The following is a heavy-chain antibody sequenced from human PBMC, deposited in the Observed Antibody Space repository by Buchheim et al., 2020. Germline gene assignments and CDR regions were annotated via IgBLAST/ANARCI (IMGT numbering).Heavy chain of an antibody. CDR1: GFTFNTAW. CDR3: TWTGYTWFDT. J-gene: IGHJ5*02. CDR2: IKSKSSGETT. D-gene: IGHD3/OR15-3a*01. V-gene: IGHV3-15*05. Sequence: EVQVVESGGGLVKPGGSLRLSCVASGFTFNTAWMSWVRQTPGKGLEWLARIKSKSSGETTDYGAPVRGRFTISRDDSKNTGFLQMNSLETEDTGRYYCTWTGYTWFDTWGQGTL.